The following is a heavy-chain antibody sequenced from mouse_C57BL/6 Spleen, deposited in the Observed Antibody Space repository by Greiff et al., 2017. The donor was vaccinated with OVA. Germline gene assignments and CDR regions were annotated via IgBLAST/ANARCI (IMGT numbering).Heavy chain of an antibody. CDR3: AREGQLGWFAY. CDR2: IRNKANGYTT. J-gene: IGHJ3*01. V-gene: IGHV7-3*01. CDR1: GFTFTDYY. Sequence: EVQRVESGGGLVQPGGSLSLSCAASGFTFTDYYMSWVRQPPGKALEWLGFIRNKANGYTTEYSASVKGRFTISRDNSQSILYLQMNALRAEDSATYYCAREGQLGWFAYWGQGTLVTVSA. D-gene: IGHD4-1*02.